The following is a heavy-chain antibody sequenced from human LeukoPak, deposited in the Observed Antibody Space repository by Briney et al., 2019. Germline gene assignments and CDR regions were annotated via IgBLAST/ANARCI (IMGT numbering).Heavy chain of an antibody. J-gene: IGHJ4*02. D-gene: IGHD2-2*02. CDR1: GFTFSDYY. CDR2: ISSSGSTI. V-gene: IGHV3-11*04. CDR3: ARSKFNTRPFCFDY. Sequence: KPGGSLRLSCAASGFTFSDYYMSWIRQAPGKGLEWVSYISSSGSTIYYADSVKGRFTISRDNAKNSLYLQMNSLRAEDTAVYYCARSKFNTRPFCFDYWGQGTLVTVSS.